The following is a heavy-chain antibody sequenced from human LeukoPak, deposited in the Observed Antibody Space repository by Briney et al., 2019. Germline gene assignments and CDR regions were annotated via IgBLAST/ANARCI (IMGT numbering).Heavy chain of an antibody. CDR2: ISAYNGNT. D-gene: IGHD6-13*01. CDR3: ARGSSIAAAGTEFDY. V-gene: IGHV1-18*01. Sequence: ASVKVSCKASGYTFTGYGISWVRQAPGQGLEWMGWISAYNGNTNYAQKLQGRVTMTTDTSTSTAYMELRSLRSDDTAVYYCARGSSIAAAGTEFDYWGQGTLVTVSS. CDR1: GYTFTGYG. J-gene: IGHJ4*02.